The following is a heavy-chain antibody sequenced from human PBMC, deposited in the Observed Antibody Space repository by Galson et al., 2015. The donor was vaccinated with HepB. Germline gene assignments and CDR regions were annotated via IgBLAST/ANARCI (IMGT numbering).Heavy chain of an antibody. J-gene: IGHJ6*02. CDR1: GYTFTGYY. CDR2: INPNSGGT. CDR3: ARTAAAGEGGMDV. V-gene: IGHV1-2*04. D-gene: IGHD6-13*01. Sequence: SVKVSCKASGYTFTGYYMHWVRQAPGQGLEWMGWINPNSGGTNYAQKFQGWVTMTRDTSISTAYMELSRLRSDDTAVYYCARTAAAGEGGMDVWGQGTTVTVSS.